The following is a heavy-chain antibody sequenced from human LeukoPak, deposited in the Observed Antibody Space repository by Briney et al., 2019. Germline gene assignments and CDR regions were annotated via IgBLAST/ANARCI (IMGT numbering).Heavy chain of an antibody. J-gene: IGHJ4*02. CDR2: IRYDGSNK. D-gene: IGHD6-13*01. CDR1: GFTFSSYG. V-gene: IGHV3-30*02. CDR3: AKTLSPVFYSSSWYEAQTFDY. Sequence: GGSLRLSCAASGFTFSSYGMHWVRQAPGKGLEWVAFIRYDGSNKYYADSVKGRFTISRDNSKNTLYLQMNSLRAEDTAVYYCAKTLSPVFYSSSWYEAQTFDYWGQGTLVTVSS.